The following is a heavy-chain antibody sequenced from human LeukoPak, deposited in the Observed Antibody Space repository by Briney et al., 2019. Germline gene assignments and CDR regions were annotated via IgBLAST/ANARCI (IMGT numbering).Heavy chain of an antibody. CDR3: ARAGRYSSGYKGAFDI. CDR1: GFTFSSYD. CDR2: IGTAGDP. J-gene: IGHJ3*02. V-gene: IGHV3-13*05. Sequence: QPGGSLRLSCAASGFTFSSYDMHWVRQATGKGLQRVSAIGTAGDPYYPGSVKGRFTISRENAKNSLYLQMNNLTAGDTAVYYCARAGRYSSGYKGAFDIWGQGTMVTVSS. D-gene: IGHD5-18*01.